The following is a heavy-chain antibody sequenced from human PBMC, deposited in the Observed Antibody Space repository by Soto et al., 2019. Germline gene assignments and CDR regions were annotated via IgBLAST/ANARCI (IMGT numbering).Heavy chain of an antibody. CDR3: VRNLASGGTYYFDY. CDR2: VRNKANSYTT. J-gene: IGHJ4*02. CDR1: GFTFSDHY. V-gene: IGHV3-72*01. Sequence: EVQLVESGGGLVEPGGSLRLSCAASGFTFSDHYMDWVRQAPGKGLEWIGRVRNKANSYTTEYAASVRGRFTVSRDDSKNSLYLQMNSPKTEDTAMYYCVRNLASGGTYYFDYWGQGTLVTVSS. D-gene: IGHD2-15*01.